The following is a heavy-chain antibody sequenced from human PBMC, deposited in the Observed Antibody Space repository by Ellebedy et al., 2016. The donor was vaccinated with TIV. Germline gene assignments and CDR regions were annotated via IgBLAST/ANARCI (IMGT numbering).Heavy chain of an antibody. CDR2: INHSGST. J-gene: IGHJ4*02. CDR1: GGSFSGYY. Sequence: SETLSLXCAVYGGSFSGYYWNWIRQPPGKGLEWIGEINHSGSTNYNPSLKSRVIISVDTSKSQFSLKLSSVTAADMAVYYCARGREQWHRFDYWGQGTLVTVSS. V-gene: IGHV4-34*01. CDR3: ARGREQWHRFDY. D-gene: IGHD6-19*01.